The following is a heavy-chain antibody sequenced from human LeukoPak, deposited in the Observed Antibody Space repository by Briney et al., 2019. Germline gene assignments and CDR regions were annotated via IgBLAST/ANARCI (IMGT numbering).Heavy chain of an antibody. CDR2: INWNSGSI. V-gene: IGHV3-9*01. Sequence: GGSLRLSCAASGFTFDDYAMHWVRQAPGKGLEWVSGINWNSGSIGYADSVKGRFTISRDNAKNSLYLQMNSLRAEDTALYYCAKDIEPLRYYGMDVWGQGTTVTVS. CDR3: AKDIEPLRYYGMDV. J-gene: IGHJ6*02. CDR1: GFTFDDYA.